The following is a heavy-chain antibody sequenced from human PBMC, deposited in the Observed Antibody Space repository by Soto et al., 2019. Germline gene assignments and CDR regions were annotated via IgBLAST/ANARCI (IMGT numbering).Heavy chain of an antibody. D-gene: IGHD2-21*01. CDR1: GFTFSNYD. V-gene: IGHV3-23*01. J-gene: IGHJ4*02. CDR3: ARRDCGSGRNCEFGAPAFAY. Sequence: EVQLLESGGDLVQTGGSLRLSCAASGFTFSNYDMSWVRQAPGKGLEWVSSVSSSGSSTYYADSVKGRFTISRDNSKNTLYLKMSSLGAADTAVYHCARRDCGSGRNCEFGAPAFAYWGQGNLVTVTS. CDR2: VSSSGSST.